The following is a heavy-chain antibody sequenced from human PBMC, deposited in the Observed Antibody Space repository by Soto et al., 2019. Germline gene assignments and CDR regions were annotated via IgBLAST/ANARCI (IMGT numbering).Heavy chain of an antibody. Sequence: SETLSLTCAVSGGSISSGGYSWSWIRQPPGKGLEWIGYIYHSGSTYYNPSLKSRVTISVDRSKNQFSLKLSSVTAADTAVYYCASSSTYYDILTGHNYYYYGMDVWGQGTTVTVS. D-gene: IGHD3-9*01. CDR2: IYHSGST. CDR3: ASSSTYYDILTGHNYYYYGMDV. V-gene: IGHV4-30-2*01. CDR1: GGSISSGGYS. J-gene: IGHJ6*02.